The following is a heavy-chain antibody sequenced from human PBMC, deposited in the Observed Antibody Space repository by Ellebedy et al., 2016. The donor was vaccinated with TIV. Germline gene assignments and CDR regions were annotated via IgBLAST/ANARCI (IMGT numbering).Heavy chain of an antibody. CDR1: GFTFSNYW. CDR3: ARVMLRGIRYYYYYMDV. J-gene: IGHJ6*03. Sequence: PGGSLRLSCAASGFTFSNYWMSWVRQAPGKGLEWVANIKQDGSEKYYVDSVKGRFTISRDNAKNSLYLQMNSLRAEDTAVYYCARVMLRGIRYYYYYMDVWGKGTTVTVSS. V-gene: IGHV3-7*01. D-gene: IGHD3-10*01. CDR2: IKQDGSEK.